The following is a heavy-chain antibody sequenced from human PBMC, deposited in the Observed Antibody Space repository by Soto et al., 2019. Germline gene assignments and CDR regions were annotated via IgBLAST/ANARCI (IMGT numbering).Heavy chain of an antibody. J-gene: IGHJ4*02. V-gene: IGHV3-23*01. CDR3: AKNSREYSYGAIAD. CDR2: ISGSGVSA. CDR1: GFTFSNYA. Sequence: EVQLLESGGGLVQPGGSLRLSCAASGFTFSNYAMSWVRQTPGKGLEWVSGISGSGVSAYYADSVKGRFTISRDNSKNPLYLKINSVRAGDPAIYSCAKNSREYSYGAIADWGQGPRVTAPS. D-gene: IGHD5-18*01.